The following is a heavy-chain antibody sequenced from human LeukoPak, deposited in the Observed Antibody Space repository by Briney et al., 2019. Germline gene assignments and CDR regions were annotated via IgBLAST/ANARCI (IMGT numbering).Heavy chain of an antibody. J-gene: IGHJ5*02. V-gene: IGHV1-18*01. CDR1: GYTFTSYG. CDR2: ISAYNGNT. D-gene: IGHD2-2*01. Sequence: RASVKVSCKASGYTFTSYGISWVRQAPGQGLEWMGWISAYNGNTNYAQKPQGRVTMTTDTSTSTAYMELRSLRSDDTAVYYCARRGYCSSTSCPNWFDPWGQGTLVTVSS. CDR3: ARRGYCSSTSCPNWFDP.